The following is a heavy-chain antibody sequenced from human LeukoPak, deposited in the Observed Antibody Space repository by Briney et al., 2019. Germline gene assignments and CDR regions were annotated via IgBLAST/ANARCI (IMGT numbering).Heavy chain of an antibody. CDR3: AGGDYGGNSGTGY. V-gene: IGHV4-59*01. CDR1: GGSISSYY. J-gene: IGHJ4*02. Sequence: SETLSLTCTVSGGSISSYYWTWIRQTPGKGLEWIGYIYYSGSTNYNPPLKSRVTISVDTSKNQFSLRLTSVTAADTALYYCAGGDYGGNSGTGYWGQGALVTVSS. CDR2: IYYSGST. D-gene: IGHD4-23*01.